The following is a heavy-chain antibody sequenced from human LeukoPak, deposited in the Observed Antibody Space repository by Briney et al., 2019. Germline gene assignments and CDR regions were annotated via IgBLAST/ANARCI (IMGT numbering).Heavy chain of an antibody. CDR3: ARDLMGIAYRGAFYY. Sequence: GSLRLSCAASRFTFSSYAMSWVRQAPGKGLEWGSGIIDSGGSIYYADSVKGRFTISRDNSKNSLYLQMNSLRAEDTAVYYCARDLMGIAYRGAFYYWGQGTLVTVSS. V-gene: IGHV3-23*01. CDR2: IIDSGGSI. J-gene: IGHJ4*02. CDR1: RFTFSSYA. D-gene: IGHD6-13*01.